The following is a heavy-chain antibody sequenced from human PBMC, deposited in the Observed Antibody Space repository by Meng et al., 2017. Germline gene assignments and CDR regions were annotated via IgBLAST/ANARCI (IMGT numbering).Heavy chain of an antibody. CDR2: INPNSGGT. CDR3: ARAPSRYYYDSSGYWFSGWGMDV. CDR1: GYTFTGNY. V-gene: IGHV1-2*06. Sequence: AEVKVSCKASGYTFTGNYMHWVRQAPGQGREWMGRINPNSGGTNYAQKFQGRVTMTRDTSISTAYMELSRMRSDDTAVYYGARAPSRYYYDSSGYWFSGWGMDVWGQGTTVTVSS. J-gene: IGHJ6*02. D-gene: IGHD3-22*01.